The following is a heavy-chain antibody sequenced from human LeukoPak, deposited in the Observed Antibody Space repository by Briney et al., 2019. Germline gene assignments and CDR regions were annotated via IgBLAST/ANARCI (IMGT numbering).Heavy chain of an antibody. V-gene: IGHV4-39*07. CDR2: IYYSGST. CDR1: GGSISSSSYY. J-gene: IGHJ6*02. Sequence: SETLSLTCTVSGGSISSSSYYWGWIRQPPGKGLEWIGSIYYSGSTYYNPSLKSRVTISVDTSKNQFSLKLSSVTAADTAVYYCARGVGYCSGGSCYSPTYYYYYGMDVWGQGTTVTVSS. D-gene: IGHD2-15*01. CDR3: ARGVGYCSGGSCYSPTYYYYYGMDV.